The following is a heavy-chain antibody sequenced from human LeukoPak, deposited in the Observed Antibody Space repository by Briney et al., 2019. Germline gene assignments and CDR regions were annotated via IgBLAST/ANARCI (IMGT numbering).Heavy chain of an antibody. CDR1: GDTVSSNSGA. J-gene: IGHJ4*02. V-gene: IGHV6-1*01. CDR3: ARLQTGGTFDY. Sequence: SQTLSLTCAVSGDTVSSNSGAWNWIRQSPSRGLEWLGRTYYRSKWNNDYAFSVQTRITFNPDTSKNQVSLQLSSVTPEDTAVYYCARLQTGGTFDYWGQGALVTVSS. D-gene: IGHD1-26*01. CDR2: TYYRSKWNN.